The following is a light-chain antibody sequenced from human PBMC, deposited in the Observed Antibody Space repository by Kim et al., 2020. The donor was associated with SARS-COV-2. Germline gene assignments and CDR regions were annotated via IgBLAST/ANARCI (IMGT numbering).Light chain of an antibody. CDR3: QQSYSDPYS. CDR1: QSISRY. J-gene: IGKJ2*03. CDR2: AAS. Sequence: SASVGDRVTITCRASQSISRYLNWYQHEPGKVPKLLIYAASNLQSGVPSRFSGRASGTDFTLTISSLQREDFATYYCQQSYSDPYSFGQGTKLEI. V-gene: IGKV1-39*01.